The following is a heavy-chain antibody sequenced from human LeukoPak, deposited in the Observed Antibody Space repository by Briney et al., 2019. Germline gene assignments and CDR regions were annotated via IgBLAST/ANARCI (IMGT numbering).Heavy chain of an antibody. J-gene: IGHJ4*02. V-gene: IGHV3-23*01. CDR3: AKDLRTYGSGIYRLPTVIFDY. D-gene: IGHD3-10*01. CDR2: IIGSGGDT. Sequence: PGGSLRLSCAASGFTFSNYAMSWVRQAPGKGLEWVSSIIGSGGDTYYADSVKGRFTISRDNSKNTLYLQMNSLRAEDTAVYYCAKDLRTYGSGIYRLPTVIFDYWGQGTLVTVS. CDR1: GFTFSNYA.